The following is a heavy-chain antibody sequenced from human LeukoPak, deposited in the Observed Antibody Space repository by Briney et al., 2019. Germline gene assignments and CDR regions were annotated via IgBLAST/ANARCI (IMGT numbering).Heavy chain of an antibody. D-gene: IGHD1-26*01. J-gene: IGHJ4*02. CDR2: ISWNSGSI. CDR3: AKDRYSGSYTYQFDY. V-gene: IGHV3-9*01. Sequence: GGSLRLSCAASGFTFDDYAMHWVRQAPGKGLEWVSGISWNSGSIGYADSVKGRFTISRDNSKNTLYLQMNSLRAEDTAVYYCAKDRYSGSYTYQFDYWGQGTLVTVSS. CDR1: GFTFDDYA.